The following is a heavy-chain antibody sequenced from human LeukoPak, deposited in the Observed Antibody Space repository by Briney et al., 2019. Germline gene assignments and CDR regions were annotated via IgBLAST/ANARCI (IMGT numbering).Heavy chain of an antibody. J-gene: IGHJ4*02. CDR1: GFTFGSYW. V-gene: IGHV3-7*01. CDR3: ARTLDYFDY. Sequence: GGSLRLSCAASGFTFGSYWMTWLRQAPGKGLDWVAKIKQDGSEIYYVDSVKGRFTISRDNAKNSLYLQMNSLRADDTAVYYCARTLDYFDYWGRGTLVTVSS. CDR2: IKQDGSEI.